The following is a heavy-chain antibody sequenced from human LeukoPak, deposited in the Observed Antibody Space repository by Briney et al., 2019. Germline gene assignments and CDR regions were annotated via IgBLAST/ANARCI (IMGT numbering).Heavy chain of an antibody. CDR1: GGSFSGYY. CDR3: ARAVYSSGWSADDY. Sequence: PSETLSLTCAVYGGSFSGYYWSWIRQPPGKGLEWIGEINHSGSTNYNPSLKSRVTISVDTSKNQFSLKLSSVTAADTAVYYCARAVYSSGWSADDYWGQGTLVTVSS. D-gene: IGHD6-19*01. J-gene: IGHJ4*02. V-gene: IGHV4-34*01. CDR2: INHSGST.